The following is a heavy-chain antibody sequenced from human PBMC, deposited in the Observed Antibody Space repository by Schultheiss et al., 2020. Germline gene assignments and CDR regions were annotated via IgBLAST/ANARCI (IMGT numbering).Heavy chain of an antibody. CDR1: GYTFTSHG. CDR2: ISAYNGNT. V-gene: IGHV1-18*01. J-gene: IGHJ4*02. Sequence: ASVKVSCKASGYTFTSHGISWVRQAPGQGLEWMGWISAYNGNTNYAQKVQGRVTMTTDTSTSTAYMELRSLRSDDTAVYYCARDDNGAYVLDYWDQGTLVTVSS. CDR3: ARDDNGAYVLDY. D-gene: IGHD4-17*01.